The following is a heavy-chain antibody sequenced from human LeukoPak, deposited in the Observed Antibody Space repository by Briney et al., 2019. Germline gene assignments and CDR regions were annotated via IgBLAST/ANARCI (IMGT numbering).Heavy chain of an antibody. D-gene: IGHD6-13*01. J-gene: IGHJ1*01. CDR3: ARVQTRIAAAGRAEYFQH. Sequence: ASVKVSCKASGYTFTGYYMHWVRQAPGQGLEWMGWINPNSGGTSYAQKFQGRVTMTRDTSISTAYMELSRLRSDDTAVYYCARVQTRIAAAGRAEYFQHWGQGTLVTVSS. CDR1: GYTFTGYY. CDR2: INPNSGGT. V-gene: IGHV1-2*02.